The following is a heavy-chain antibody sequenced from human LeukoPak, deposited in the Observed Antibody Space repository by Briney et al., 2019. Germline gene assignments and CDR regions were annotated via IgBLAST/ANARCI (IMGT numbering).Heavy chain of an antibody. J-gene: IGHJ4*02. V-gene: IGHV1-2*02. D-gene: IGHD2-21*02. CDR1: GYTFIGYC. CDR3: ARGGDWFED. Sequence: ASLKVSCKTSGYTFIGYCMQWVRQAPGQGLEWMGWINPNNGDTNFAQKFQGRVTLTADTADDSAYMELRRLTSDDTAVYYCARGGDWFEDWGQGTLVTVSS. CDR2: INPNNGDT.